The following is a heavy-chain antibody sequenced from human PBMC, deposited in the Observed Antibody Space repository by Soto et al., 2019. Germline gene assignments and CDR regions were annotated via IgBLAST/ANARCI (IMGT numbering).Heavy chain of an antibody. CDR2: IYSSENT. V-gene: IGHV4-39*01. CDR1: GVFVRSSSYS. J-gene: IGHJ6*02. D-gene: IGHD2-2*03. CDR3: ARLNGYCISTNCHGYYGMDV. Sequence: PSETLSLTCSFSGVFVRSSSYSWGWIRQSPGKGLEWIGTIYSSENTYYNPSLLSRVTISVDTSKNEFSLRLSSVTAADTAVYYCARLNGYCISTNCHGYYGMDVWGQGTTVTVS.